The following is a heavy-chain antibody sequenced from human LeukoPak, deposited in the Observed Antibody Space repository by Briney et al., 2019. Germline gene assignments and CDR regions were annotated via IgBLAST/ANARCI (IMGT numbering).Heavy chain of an antibody. CDR1: GFIFNSYA. V-gene: IGHV3-23*01. D-gene: IGHD2-21*02. Sequence: GRSLRLSCATSGFIFNSYAMSWVRQAPGQGLEWVSAISGVGGSTYYTDSVKGRFTISRDNSKNTLYLQMNSLRAEDTAVYYCAKKPVVTATPGWYFDLWGRGTLVTVSS. J-gene: IGHJ2*01. CDR2: ISGVGGST. CDR3: AKKPVVTATPGWYFDL.